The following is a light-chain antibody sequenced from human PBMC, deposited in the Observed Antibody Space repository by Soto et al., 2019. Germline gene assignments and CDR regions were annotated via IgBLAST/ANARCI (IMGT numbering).Light chain of an antibody. J-gene: IGLJ2*01. CDR1: GSSIGTNT. CDR2: GDN. CDR3: AAWDGSLNNVL. Sequence: QSLLTQPPSASGTPGQRVTISCSGSGSSIGTNTVNWYRQLPGTAPKLLSYGDNHRPSGVPDRFSGSKSGTSASLAISGLQSEDEAEYYCAAWDGSLNNVLFGGGTKLTVL. V-gene: IGLV1-44*01.